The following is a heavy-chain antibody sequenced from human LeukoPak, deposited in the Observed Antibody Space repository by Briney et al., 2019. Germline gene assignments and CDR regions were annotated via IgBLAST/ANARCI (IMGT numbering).Heavy chain of an antibody. CDR2: IFSGGST. V-gene: IGHV3-66*01. D-gene: IGHD5-18*01. CDR3: ARVVDTHFDY. Sequence: GGSLRLSCAASGFTVSSNYMSWVRQAPGKGLEWVSVIFSGGSTYYADSVKGRFTISRDNAKNTLYLQMNSLRAEDTAVYYCARVVDTHFDYWGQGTLVTVSS. CDR1: GFTVSSNY. J-gene: IGHJ4*02.